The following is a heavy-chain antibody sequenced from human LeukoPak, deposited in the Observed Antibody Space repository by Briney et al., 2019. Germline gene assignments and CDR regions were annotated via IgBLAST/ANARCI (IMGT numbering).Heavy chain of an antibody. CDR2: IYPGDSDT. Sequence: NLGESLKISCKGSGYSFTSYWIGWVRHVPGKGLEYMGIIYPGDSDTRYSPSFQGQVTISADKSISTAYLQWSSLKASDTAMYYCATLVGYGSFFDYWGQGTLVTVSS. CDR1: GYSFTSYW. D-gene: IGHD3-10*01. V-gene: IGHV5-51*01. CDR3: ATLVGYGSFFDY. J-gene: IGHJ4*02.